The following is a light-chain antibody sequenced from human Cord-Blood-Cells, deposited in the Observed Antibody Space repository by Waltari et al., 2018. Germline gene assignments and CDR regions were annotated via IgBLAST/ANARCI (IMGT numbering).Light chain of an antibody. CDR2: DVS. CDR3: SSYTSSSTLDVV. V-gene: IGLV2-14*01. CDR1: SRDVGGYNY. Sequence: QSALTHPASVSGSPGQSITISCTGTSRDVGGYNYVPWYQQHPGKAPKPMIYDVSNRPSGVSNRFSGSKSGNTASLTISGLQAEDEADYYCSSYTSSSTLDVVFGGGTKLTVL. J-gene: IGLJ2*01.